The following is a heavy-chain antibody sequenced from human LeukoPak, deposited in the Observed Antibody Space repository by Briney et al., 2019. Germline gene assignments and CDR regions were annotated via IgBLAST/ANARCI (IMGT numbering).Heavy chain of an antibody. Sequence: GGSLRLSCAASGFTFDDYGMSWVRQAPGKGLEWVSGTNWNAGSTGYADSVKGRFTISRDIAKKSLYLQMNSLRAEDTALYYCARELTTGIGYYYMDVWGKGTTVTVSS. CDR1: GFTFDDYG. V-gene: IGHV3-20*04. CDR2: TNWNAGST. CDR3: ARELTTGIGYYYMDV. J-gene: IGHJ6*03. D-gene: IGHD2-21*02.